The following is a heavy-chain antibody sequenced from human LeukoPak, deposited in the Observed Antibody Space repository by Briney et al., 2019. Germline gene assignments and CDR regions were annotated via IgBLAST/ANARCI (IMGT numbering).Heavy chain of an antibody. J-gene: IGHJ4*02. Sequence: GASVKVSCKASGGTFSSYAISWVRQAPGQGLEWMGRIIPIFGTANYAQKFQGRVTITTDGSTSTAYMELSSLRSEDTAVYYCARDRRMEVGATDGNDYWGQGTLVTVSS. V-gene: IGHV1-69*05. CDR2: IIPIFGTA. D-gene: IGHD1-26*01. CDR1: GGTFSSYA. CDR3: ARDRRMEVGATDGNDY.